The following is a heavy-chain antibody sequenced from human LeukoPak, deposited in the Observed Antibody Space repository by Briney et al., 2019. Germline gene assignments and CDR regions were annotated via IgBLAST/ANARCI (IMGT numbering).Heavy chain of an antibody. D-gene: IGHD5-12*01. J-gene: IGHJ4*02. CDR2: MYSGGGT. CDR1: GFTVSNNY. Sequence: SGGSLRLSCAASGFTVSNNYMSWVRQAPGKGLEWVSVMYSGGGTYYADPVKGRFTISRDHSNNTLYLHMNSLGAEDTAMYYCASLQWLPNDSWGQGTLVTVSS. V-gene: IGHV3-66*01. CDR3: ASLQWLPNDS.